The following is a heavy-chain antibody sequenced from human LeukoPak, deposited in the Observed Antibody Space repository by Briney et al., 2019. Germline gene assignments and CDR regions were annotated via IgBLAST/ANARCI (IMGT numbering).Heavy chain of an antibody. J-gene: IGHJ4*02. CDR1: GFTFSNYA. CDR2: ISGSGGST. V-gene: IGHV3-23*01. D-gene: IGHD6-19*01. Sequence: GGSLRLSCAASGFTFSNYAMSWVRQAPGKGLEWVSGISGSGGSTYYADSVKGRFTISRDSSKNTLFLQVNSLRAEDTAVYYCAKGGSGWLFDYWGQGTLVTVSS. CDR3: AKGGSGWLFDY.